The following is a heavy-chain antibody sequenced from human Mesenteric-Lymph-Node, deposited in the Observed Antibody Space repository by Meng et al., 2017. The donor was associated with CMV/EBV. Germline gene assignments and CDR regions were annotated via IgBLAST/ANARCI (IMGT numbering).Heavy chain of an antibody. D-gene: IGHD6-19*01. Sequence: GGSLRLSCAASGFTFSSYAMHWVRQVPGKGLEWVAVISYDGSNKYYADSVKGRFTISRDNSKNTLYLQMNSLRAEDTAVYYCARISGWEEIYYYGMDVWGQGTTVTVSS. J-gene: IGHJ6*02. CDR1: GFTFSSYA. CDR2: ISYDGSNK. V-gene: IGHV3-30-3*01. CDR3: ARISGWEEIYYYGMDV.